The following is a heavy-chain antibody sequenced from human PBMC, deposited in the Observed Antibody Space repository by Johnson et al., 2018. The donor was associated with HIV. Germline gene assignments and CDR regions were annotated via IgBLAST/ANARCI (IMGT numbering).Heavy chain of an antibody. V-gene: IGHV3-15*01. CDR3: ARDQDWGYYDSTALDI. CDR1: GFTFCDYY. CDR2: IKSKTDGGTT. Sequence: VQLVESGGGLVKPGGSLRLSCAASGFTFCDYYMSWIRQAPGKGLEWVGRIKSKTDGGTTDYADSVKGRFTISRDNSKNTLYLQMNSLGAEDTAVYYCARDQDWGYYDSTALDIWGQGTMVTVSS. D-gene: IGHD3-22*01. J-gene: IGHJ3*02.